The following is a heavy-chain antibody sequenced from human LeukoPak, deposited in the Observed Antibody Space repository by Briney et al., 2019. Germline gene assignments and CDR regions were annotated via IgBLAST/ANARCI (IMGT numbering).Heavy chain of an antibody. CDR1: GFTFDDYA. Sequence: QAGGSLRLSCAASGFTFDDYAMHWVRHAPGKGLEWVAFIRYDGSNKYYADSVKGRFTISRDNSKHTLFLQMNSLRAEDTAVYYCAKFGRSLVTASIKRRGHYWYFDLWGRGTLVTVSS. D-gene: IGHD2-21*02. J-gene: IGHJ2*01. V-gene: IGHV3-30*02. CDR3: AKFGRSLVTASIKRRGHYWYFDL. CDR2: IRYDGSNK.